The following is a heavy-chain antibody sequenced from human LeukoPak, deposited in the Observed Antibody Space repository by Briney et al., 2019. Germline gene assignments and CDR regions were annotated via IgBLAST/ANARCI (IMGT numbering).Heavy chain of an antibody. J-gene: IGHJ4*02. CDR2: INTDGTVT. V-gene: IGHV3-74*01. D-gene: IGHD6-19*01. CDR3: ATKQWLAPPPDS. Sequence: AGSLRLSCAASGFTFSKYWMLWVRQAPGKGLESVSRINTDGTVTTYADSAKGRFTVSRDNADNTMFLQMNSVRDEDTAVYYCATKQWLAPPPDSWGQGTPVTLSS. CDR1: GFTFSKYW.